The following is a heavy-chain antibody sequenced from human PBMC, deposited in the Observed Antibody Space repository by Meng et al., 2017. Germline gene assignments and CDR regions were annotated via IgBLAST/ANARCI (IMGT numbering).Heavy chain of an antibody. CDR2: IIPNSGDT. CDR1: GYPFTAYY. V-gene: IGHV1-2*06. D-gene: IGHD2-21*01. J-gene: IGHJ4*02. Sequence: ASVKVSCKPSGYPFTAYYIHWLRQAPGRGLEWMGHIIPNSGDTLYATKFQGRVSMTADTSIGTAYVELSGLRSDDTAIYYCVRDENISLGKLFGDYWGQGNLVNVSS. CDR3: VRDENISLGKLFGDY.